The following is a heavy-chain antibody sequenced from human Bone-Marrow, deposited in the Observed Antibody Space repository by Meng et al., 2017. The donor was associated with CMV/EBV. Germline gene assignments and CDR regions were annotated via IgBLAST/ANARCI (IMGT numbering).Heavy chain of an antibody. V-gene: IGHV3-30*02. Sequence: GESLKISCAASGFTFSNYAMHWVRQAPGKGLEWVTFIRYDGTNTYYADSVKGRFTISRDNSKKMLYLQMSTLRPEDTAVYYCAKDYCSSTSCSSFQHWGQGTLVTVS. CDR3: AKDYCSSTSCSSFQH. D-gene: IGHD2-2*01. J-gene: IGHJ1*01. CDR2: IRYDGTNT. CDR1: GFTFSNYA.